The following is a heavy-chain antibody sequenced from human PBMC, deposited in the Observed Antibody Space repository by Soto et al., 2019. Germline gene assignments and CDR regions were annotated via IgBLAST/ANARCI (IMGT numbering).Heavy chain of an antibody. CDR1: GGSFSGYY. V-gene: IGHV4-34*01. CDR2: INHSGST. CDR3: ARVAVQGRGPKVVGPMAV. Sequence: SETLSLTCAVYGGSFSGYYWSWIRQPPGKGLEWIGEINHSGSTNYNPSLKSRVTISVDTSKNQFSLKLSSVTAADTAVYYCARVAVQGRGPKVVGPMAVWGKGTTVTLS. J-gene: IGHJ6*03. D-gene: IGHD3-10*01.